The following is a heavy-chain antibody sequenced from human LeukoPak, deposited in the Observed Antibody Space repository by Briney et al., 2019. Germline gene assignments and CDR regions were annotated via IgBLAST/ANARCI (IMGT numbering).Heavy chain of an antibody. CDR1: GFTFSRYA. Sequence: GGSLRLSCAASGFTFSRYAMTWVRQAPGKGLEWVSIISGSGGSTYYADSVKGRFTISRDNSKNTLSLQMNTLRAEDTAVYYCAKHIVIVPAAFGYWGQGTLVTASS. J-gene: IGHJ4*02. D-gene: IGHD2-2*01. V-gene: IGHV3-23*01. CDR2: ISGSGGST. CDR3: AKHIVIVPAAFGY.